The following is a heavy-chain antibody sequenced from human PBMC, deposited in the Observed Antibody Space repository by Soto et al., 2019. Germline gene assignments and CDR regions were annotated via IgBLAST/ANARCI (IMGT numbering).Heavy chain of an antibody. Sequence: QVQLVQSGAEVKKPGSSVRVSCKASGDTFNFYSINWVRQAPGLGLEWMGRINPILSLSNYAPRFQGRVTMTADKSTTTAYMELSSLRSEDTAMYYSASSYGSGYRAFDSWGQGALVTVSS. CDR3: ASSYGSGYRAFDS. J-gene: IGHJ4*02. V-gene: IGHV1-69*02. CDR2: INPILSLS. CDR1: GDTFNFYS. D-gene: IGHD3-10*01.